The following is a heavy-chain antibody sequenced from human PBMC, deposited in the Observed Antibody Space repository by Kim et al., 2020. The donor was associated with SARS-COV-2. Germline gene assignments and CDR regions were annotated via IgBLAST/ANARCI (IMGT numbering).Heavy chain of an antibody. Sequence: EGSLRLSCAASGFTFSSYGMHWVRQAPGKGLEWVAVIWYDGSNKYYADSVKGRFTISRDNSKNTLYLQMNSLRAEDTAVYYCAKAGFSSSWYEGDYYYGMDVWGQGTTVTVSS. V-gene: IGHV3-33*06. CDR1: GFTFSSYG. D-gene: IGHD6-13*01. J-gene: IGHJ6*02. CDR2: IWYDGSNK. CDR3: AKAGFSSSWYEGDYYYGMDV.